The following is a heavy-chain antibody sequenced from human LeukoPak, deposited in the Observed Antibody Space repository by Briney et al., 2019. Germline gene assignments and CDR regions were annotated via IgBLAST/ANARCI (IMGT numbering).Heavy chain of an antibody. CDR3: ARDLGITGSQWVMDV. V-gene: IGHV1-2*02. CDR1: GYTFTGYY. D-gene: IGHD1-20*01. Sequence: ASVKVSCKASGYTFTGYYMHWVRQAPGQGLEWMGWINPNSGGTNYAQKFQGRVTMTRDMSISTAYMELSRLRSDDTAVYYCARDLGITGSQWVMDVWGKGTTVTVSS. CDR2: INPNSGGT. J-gene: IGHJ6*03.